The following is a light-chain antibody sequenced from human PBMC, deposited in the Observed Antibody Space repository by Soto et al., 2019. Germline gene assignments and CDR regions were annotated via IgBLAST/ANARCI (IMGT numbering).Light chain of an antibody. CDR1: QGISSY. V-gene: IGKV1-8*01. CDR2: AAS. CDR3: QQYSIFPWT. J-gene: IGKJ1*01. Sequence: AIRMTQSPSSFSASTGDRVTITCRASQGISSYLAWYQQKPGKAPKLLIYAASTLQSGVPSRFSGSGSGTDFTLTISSLQPDDFATYSCQQYSIFPWTFGQGTKVDI.